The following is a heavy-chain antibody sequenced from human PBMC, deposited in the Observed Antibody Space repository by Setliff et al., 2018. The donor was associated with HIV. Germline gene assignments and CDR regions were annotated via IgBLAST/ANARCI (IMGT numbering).Heavy chain of an antibody. Sequence: GGSLRLSCAASGLTFSSAAMHWVRQAPGKGLEYVSGISTEGGTTYYADSVKGRFTLSRDTSKNTLFLQMNSLRPEDAAVYYCARVRLYNTALDYWGQGTLVTVSS. V-gene: IGHV3-64*04. D-gene: IGHD3-3*01. J-gene: IGHJ4*02. CDR3: ARVRLYNTALDY. CDR2: ISTEGGTT. CDR1: GLTFSSAA.